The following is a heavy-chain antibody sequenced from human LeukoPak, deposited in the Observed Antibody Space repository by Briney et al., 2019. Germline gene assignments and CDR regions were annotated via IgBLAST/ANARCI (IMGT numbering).Heavy chain of an antibody. CDR2: INPNSGGT. CDR3: ARAPITMIVVVSIDY. CDR1: GYTFTSYD. Sequence: GASVKVSCKASGYTFTSYDINWVRQATGQGLEWMGWINPNSGGTTYAQKFQGRVTMTRDTSISTAYMELSRLRSDDTAVYYCARAPITMIVVVSIDYWGQGTLVTVSS. V-gene: IGHV1-2*02. J-gene: IGHJ4*02. D-gene: IGHD3-22*01.